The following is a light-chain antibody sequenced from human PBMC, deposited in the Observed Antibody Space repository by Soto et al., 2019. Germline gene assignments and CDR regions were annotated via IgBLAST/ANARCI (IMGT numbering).Light chain of an antibody. V-gene: IGKV1-5*03. CDR1: QTISSW. CDR2: KAS. CDR3: LQDYDYLWT. J-gene: IGKJ1*01. Sequence: DIQMTQSPSTLSGSVGDRVTITCRASQTISSWLAWYQQKPGKAPKLLIYKASTLKSGVPSRFSGSGSGTDFTLTISSLQPEDFATYYCLQDYDYLWTFGQGTKGETK.